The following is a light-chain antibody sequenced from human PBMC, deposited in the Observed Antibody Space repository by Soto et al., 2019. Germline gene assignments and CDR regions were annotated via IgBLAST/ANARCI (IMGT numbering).Light chain of an antibody. V-gene: IGKV3-11*01. J-gene: IGKJ5*01. CDR1: QSVGSY. CDR3: XXXSNWIT. CDR2: DAS. Sequence: EIVLTQSPATLSLSPGERATLSCRASQSVGSYLAWYQQKPGQAPRLLIYDASNRATGIPARFSGSGSGTDFTLTISSLEPXXFAXXXXXXXSNWITFGQGTRLEIK.